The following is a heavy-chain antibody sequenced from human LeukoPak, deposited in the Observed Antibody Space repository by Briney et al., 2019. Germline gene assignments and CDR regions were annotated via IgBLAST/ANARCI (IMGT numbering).Heavy chain of an antibody. Sequence: GSSVKVSCKASGGTFSSYAISWVRQAPGQRLEWMGGIIPIFGTANYAQKFQGRVTITTDESTSTAYMELSSLRSEDTAVYYCARGVRKQSGSIYMDVWGKGTTVTVSS. D-gene: IGHD6-25*01. J-gene: IGHJ6*03. CDR2: IIPIFGTA. V-gene: IGHV1-69*05. CDR3: ARGVRKQSGSIYMDV. CDR1: GGTFSSYA.